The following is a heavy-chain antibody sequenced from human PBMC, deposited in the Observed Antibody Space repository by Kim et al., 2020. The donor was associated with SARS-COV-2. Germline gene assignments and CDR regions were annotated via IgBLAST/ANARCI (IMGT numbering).Heavy chain of an antibody. V-gene: IGHV3-43*01. J-gene: IGHJ4*02. D-gene: IGHD3-3*01. CDR3: AKAYYDFWSGYYDY. Sequence: ADSVKGRFTISRDNSKNSLYLQMNSLRTEDTALYYCAKAYYDFWSGYYDYWGQGTLVTVSS.